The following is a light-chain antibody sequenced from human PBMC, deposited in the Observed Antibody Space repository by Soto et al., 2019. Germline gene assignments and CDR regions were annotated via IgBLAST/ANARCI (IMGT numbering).Light chain of an antibody. Sequence: AIRMTQSPSSFSASTGDRVTITCRASQGISSYLAWYQQKPGKAPKLLIYAAATLQRGAPSRFSASGSGTXXXXXXXRLQSEDFATYYCQQYLSYPYTFGQGTKLEI. CDR1: QGISSY. V-gene: IGKV1-8*01. CDR2: AAA. CDR3: QQYLSYPYT. J-gene: IGKJ2*01.